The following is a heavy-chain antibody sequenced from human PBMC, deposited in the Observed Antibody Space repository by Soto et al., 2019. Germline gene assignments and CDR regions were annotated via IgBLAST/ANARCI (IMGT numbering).Heavy chain of an antibody. CDR1: GFTFSSYS. Sequence: GGSLRLSCAASGFTFSSYSMNWVRQAPGKGLEWVSYISSSSSTIYYADSVKGRFTISRDNAKNSLYLQMNSLRAEDTAVYYCARDQNHYDFWSGPTNSDYWGQGTLVTVSS. D-gene: IGHD3-3*01. CDR2: ISSSSSTI. V-gene: IGHV3-48*01. CDR3: ARDQNHYDFWSGPTNSDY. J-gene: IGHJ4*02.